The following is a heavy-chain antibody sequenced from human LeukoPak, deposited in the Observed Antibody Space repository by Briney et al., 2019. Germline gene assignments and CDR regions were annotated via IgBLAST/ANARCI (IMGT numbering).Heavy chain of an antibody. J-gene: IGHJ4*02. D-gene: IGHD3-10*01. CDR1: GGSISSYY. Sequence: KPSETLSLTCTVSGGSISSYYWSWIRQPPGKGLEWVGYIYYSGSTNYNPSLKSRVTISVDTSRNQFSLKLSSVTAADTAVYYCARGDYYGSGSSPHFDYWGQGTLVTVSS. CDR3: ARGDYYGSGSSPHFDY. V-gene: IGHV4-59*01. CDR2: IYYSGST.